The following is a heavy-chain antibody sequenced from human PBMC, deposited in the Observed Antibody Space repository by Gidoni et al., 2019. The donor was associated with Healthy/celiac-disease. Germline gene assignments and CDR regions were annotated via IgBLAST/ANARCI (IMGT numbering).Heavy chain of an antibody. CDR3: VGAGLYSSSWFDY. CDR1: ALTVSSYS. D-gene: IGHD6-13*01. Sequence: VQLVASGGARVKPGGSLRPSCAAAALTVSSYSMNWTRQAQGKGLEWVSSISSSSSYRYYADSVKGRFTISRVNANNSLYRQMISLRVEDTAVYYCVGAGLYSSSWFDYWDQGTLVTVSS. CDR2: ISSSSSYR. J-gene: IGHJ4*02. V-gene: IGHV3-21*01.